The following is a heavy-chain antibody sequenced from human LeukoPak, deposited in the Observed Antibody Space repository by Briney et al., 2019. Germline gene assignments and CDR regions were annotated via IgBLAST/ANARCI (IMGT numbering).Heavy chain of an antibody. CDR2: VSYSGST. V-gene: IGHV4-59*01. Sequence: SETLSLTCTVSGGSIGSYYWNWIRQPPGKGLEWIGYVSYSGSTNYNPSLKSRVIMSVDKSKNQFSLKLSSVTAADTAVYFCARATSGYYFDFWDQGTLVTVSS. CDR3: ARATSGYYFDF. CDR1: GGSIGSYY. J-gene: IGHJ4*02. D-gene: IGHD3-22*01.